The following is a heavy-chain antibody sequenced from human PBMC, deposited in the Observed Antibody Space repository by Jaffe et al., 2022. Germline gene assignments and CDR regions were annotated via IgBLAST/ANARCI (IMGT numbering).Heavy chain of an antibody. J-gene: IGHJ4*02. V-gene: IGHV3-30*02. CDR1: GFTFSSYG. CDR3: ARGLMLRGDFDY. CDR2: IRYDGSYQ. Sequence: QVQLVESGGGVVQPGGSLTLSCAASGFTFSSYGMHWVRQAPGKGLEWVAFIRYDGSYQSHADSVKGRFTISRDNSKNTLYLQMNSLRVEDTAVYYCARGLMLRGDFDYWGQGTLVAVSS. D-gene: IGHD3-10*01.